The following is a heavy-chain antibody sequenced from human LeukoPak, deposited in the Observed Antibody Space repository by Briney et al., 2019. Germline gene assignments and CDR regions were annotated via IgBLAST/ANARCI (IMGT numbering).Heavy chain of an antibody. CDR3: ANRPIVGAIV. D-gene: IGHD1-26*01. Sequence: GGSLRLSCAASGFTFSSYWMSWVRQAPGKGLEWVANIKQDGSEKYYVDSVKGRFTISRDNSKDTLFLQMNSLRPEDTAVYYCANRPIVGAIVWGQGTLVTVSS. CDR1: GFTFSSYW. J-gene: IGHJ4*02. CDR2: IKQDGSEK. V-gene: IGHV3-7*01.